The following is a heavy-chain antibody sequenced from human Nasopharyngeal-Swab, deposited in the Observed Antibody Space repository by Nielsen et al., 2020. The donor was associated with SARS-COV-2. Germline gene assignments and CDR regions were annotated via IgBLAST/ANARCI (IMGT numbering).Heavy chain of an antibody. V-gene: IGHV4-59*01. CDR3: ARVVSSSRGDYYYGMDV. J-gene: IGHJ6*02. CDR2: IYYSGST. D-gene: IGHD6-13*01. Sequence: WMRQSPGKGLEWIGYIYYSGSTNYNPSLKSRVTISVDTSKNQFSLKLSSVTAADTAVYYCARVVSSSRGDYYYGMDVWGQGTTVTVSS.